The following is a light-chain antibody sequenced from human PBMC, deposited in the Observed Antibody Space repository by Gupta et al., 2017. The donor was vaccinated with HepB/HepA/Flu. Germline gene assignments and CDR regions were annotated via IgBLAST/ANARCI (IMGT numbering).Light chain of an antibody. CDR1: QSVSSNY. Sequence: IVLTQSPDTLSLSPGERATLSCRASQSVSSNYLAWFQQRPGQAPRLLIYAASTRATGIPDRFSGSGSGTXFTLTIXRLEPEDFAVYYCQQYGTSPFTFGXGTKVEI. CDR2: AAS. V-gene: IGKV3-20*01. CDR3: QQYGTSPFT. J-gene: IGKJ4*01.